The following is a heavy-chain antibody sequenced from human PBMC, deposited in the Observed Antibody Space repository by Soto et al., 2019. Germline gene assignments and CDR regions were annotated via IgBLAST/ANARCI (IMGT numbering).Heavy chain of an antibody. CDR2: ISTYDDET. CDR3: ARDLGYCNSSGCFRNWFAP. CDR1: GYSFRTHG. V-gene: IGHV1-18*01. J-gene: IGHJ5*02. Sequence: QVQLVQSGAEVKTPGASVKVSCRASGYSFRTHGISWVRQAPGQGLEWMGWISTYDDETNFPQKFQGRITMTTDTSTSTAYMELRSLRSDDTAVYFCARDLGYCNSSGCFRNWFAPWGQGTLVNVSS. D-gene: IGHD2-15*01.